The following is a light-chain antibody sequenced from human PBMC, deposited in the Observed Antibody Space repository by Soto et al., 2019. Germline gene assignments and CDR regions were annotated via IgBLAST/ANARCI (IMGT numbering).Light chain of an antibody. J-gene: IGLJ1*01. V-gene: IGLV4-69*01. CDR2: VNSDGSH. Sequence: QPVLTQSPSASASLGASVKLTCTLSSGQRKYAIACHQQKPEKGPRYLMRVNSDGSHIWGDGIHDRFSGSSSGTERYLTITSHQYEDEADYYCQTWGTGIQVFGTGTKFTVL. CDR1: SGQRKYA. CDR3: QTWGTGIQV.